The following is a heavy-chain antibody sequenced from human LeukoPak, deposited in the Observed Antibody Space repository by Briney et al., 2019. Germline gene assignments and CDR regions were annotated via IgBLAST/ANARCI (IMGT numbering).Heavy chain of an antibody. V-gene: IGHV3-23*01. Sequence: PGASLRLSCVASGFTFSNYAMSWVRQAPGKGLEWVSAITGSGTNTYHADSMKGRFTISRDNAKKSLYLQMNSLRADDTAVYYCALNGSPFDYWGQGTLVTVSS. CDR2: ITGSGTNT. CDR1: GFTFSNYA. J-gene: IGHJ4*02. CDR3: ALNGSPFDY. D-gene: IGHD3-10*01.